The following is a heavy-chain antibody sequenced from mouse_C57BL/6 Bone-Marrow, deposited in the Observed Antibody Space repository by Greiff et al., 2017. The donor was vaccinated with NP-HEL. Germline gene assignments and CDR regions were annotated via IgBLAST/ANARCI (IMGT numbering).Heavy chain of an antibody. CDR2: IYPRSGNT. Sequence: QVQLQQSGAELARPGASVKLSCKASGYTFTSYGISWVKQRTGQGLEWIGEIYPRSGNTYYNEKFKGKATLTADKSSSTAYMELRSLTSEDSAVYVCARVGYYGSSDRSYAMDYWGQGTSVTVSS. V-gene: IGHV1-81*01. J-gene: IGHJ4*01. CDR3: ARVGYYGSSDRSYAMDY. CDR1: GYTFTSYG. D-gene: IGHD1-1*01.